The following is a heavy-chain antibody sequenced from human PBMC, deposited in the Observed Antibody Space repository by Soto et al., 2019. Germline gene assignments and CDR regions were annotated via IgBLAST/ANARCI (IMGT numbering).Heavy chain of an antibody. V-gene: IGHV3-30-3*01. CDR3: ARDIHMWIQLFSFDY. Sequence: PGGSLRLSCAASGFTFSSYAMHWVRRAPGKGLEWVAVISYDGSNKYYADSVKGRFTISRDNSKNTLYLQMNSLRADDTAVYYCARDIHMWIQLFSFDYWGQGTLVTVSS. D-gene: IGHD5-18*01. CDR2: ISYDGSNK. CDR1: GFTFSSYA. J-gene: IGHJ4*02.